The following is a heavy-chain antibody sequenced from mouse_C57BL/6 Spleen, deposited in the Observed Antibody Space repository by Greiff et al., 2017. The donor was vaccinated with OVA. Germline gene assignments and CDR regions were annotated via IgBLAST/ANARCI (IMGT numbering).Heavy chain of an antibody. V-gene: IGHV1-64*01. D-gene: IGHD1-1*01. CDR1: GYTFTSYW. CDR2: IHPNSGST. J-gene: IGHJ2*01. CDR3: ARRRGDYYGSSPYYFYY. Sequence: QVQLQQPGAELVKPGASVKLSCKASGYTFTSYWMHWVKQRPGQGLEWIGMIHPNSGSTNYNEKFKSKATLTVDKSSSTAYMQLSSLTSEDSAVYYCARRRGDYYGSSPYYFYYWGQGTTLTVSS.